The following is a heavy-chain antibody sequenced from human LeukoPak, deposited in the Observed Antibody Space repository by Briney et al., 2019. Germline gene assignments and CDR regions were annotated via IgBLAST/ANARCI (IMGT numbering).Heavy chain of an antibody. Sequence: PSETLSLTCTVSGGSISSYYWSWIRQPPGKGPEWMGYIYYSGSTNYNPSLKSRVTISVDTSKNQFSLKLSSVTAADTAVYYCARNDFPNYYYDMDVWGKGATVTVSS. CDR1: GGSISSYY. D-gene: IGHD3-3*01. V-gene: IGHV4-59*08. CDR2: IYYSGST. J-gene: IGHJ6*03. CDR3: ARNDFPNYYYDMDV.